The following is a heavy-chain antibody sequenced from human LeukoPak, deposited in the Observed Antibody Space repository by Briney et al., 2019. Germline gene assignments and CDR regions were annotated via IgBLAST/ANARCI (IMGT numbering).Heavy chain of an antibody. V-gene: IGHV3-53*01. D-gene: IGHD5-18*01. CDR1: VFTFTGYA. CDR3: ARVQYTYGYLYAFDI. CDR2: IYSGGNT. J-gene: IGHJ3*02. Sequence: PGGSLRLSCADPVFTFTGYAISWVRQAPGKGLEWVSVIYSGGNTYYTDSVKGRFTISRDNSKKQLHLQMNSLRAEDTAVYNCARVQYTYGYLYAFDIWGQGRIVTVSS.